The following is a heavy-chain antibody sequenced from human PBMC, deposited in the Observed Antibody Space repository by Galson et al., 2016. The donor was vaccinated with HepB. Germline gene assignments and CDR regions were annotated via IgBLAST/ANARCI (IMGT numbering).Heavy chain of an antibody. J-gene: IGHJ4*02. D-gene: IGHD2-8*01. CDR3: ARDNGV. CDR2: IYTGGDT. V-gene: IGHV3-53*01. Sequence: SLRLSCAASGFTVSSHYMTWVRQAPGKGLVWVSLIYTGGDTYYADSVKGRFTISRDNSKNTLYLQMNSLRVEDTAVYYCARDNGVWGQGTLVTVSS. CDR1: GFTVSSHY.